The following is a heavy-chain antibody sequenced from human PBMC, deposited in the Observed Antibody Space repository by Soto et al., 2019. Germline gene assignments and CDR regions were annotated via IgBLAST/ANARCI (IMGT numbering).Heavy chain of an antibody. Sequence: SETLSLTCAVSGGSISSGGYSWSWIRQPPGKGLEWIGYMYHSGSTYYNPSLKSRVTISVDTSKNQFSLKLSSVTAADTAMYYCARSDGRYWGQGTLVTVSS. J-gene: IGHJ4*02. CDR3: ARSDGRY. CDR2: MYHSGST. CDR1: GGSISSGGYS. V-gene: IGHV4-30-2*02.